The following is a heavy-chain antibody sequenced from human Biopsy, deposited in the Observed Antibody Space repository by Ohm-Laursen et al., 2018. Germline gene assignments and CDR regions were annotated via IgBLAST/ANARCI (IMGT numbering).Heavy chain of an antibody. D-gene: IGHD1/OR15-1a*01. V-gene: IGHV1-69*04. Sequence: SSVKVSCKASGDSFSNYAISWVRQAPGQGLEWMGRIIPILGIPNIAQKFQARVTITADVPTNTVYMELSSLRSEDTAVYYCARGGGYNWNNGWFDPWGQGTLVTVSS. CDR2: IIPILGIP. J-gene: IGHJ5*02. CDR3: ARGGGYNWNNGWFDP. CDR1: GDSFSNYA.